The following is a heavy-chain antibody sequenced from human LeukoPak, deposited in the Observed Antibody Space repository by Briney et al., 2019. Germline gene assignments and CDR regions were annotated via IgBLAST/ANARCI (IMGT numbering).Heavy chain of an antibody. Sequence: SETLSLTCTVSGDSLSSHFWGWIRQPPGKGLEWIGFIFGSGSTNYDPSLGGRVTISEDTSKNHFSLKLTSVTAADTAVYYCARNVGWYSHDSWGQGTLVTVSS. J-gene: IGHJ4*02. CDR1: GDSLSSHF. CDR2: IFGSGST. V-gene: IGHV4-59*08. CDR3: ARNVGWYSHDS. D-gene: IGHD6-19*01.